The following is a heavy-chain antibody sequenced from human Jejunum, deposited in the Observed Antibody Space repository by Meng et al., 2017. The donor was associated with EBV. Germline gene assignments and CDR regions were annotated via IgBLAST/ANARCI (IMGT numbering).Heavy chain of an antibody. CDR1: GGSVNRGNVY. Sequence: QLQLQESGPGLVKPSESLSLTCTVSGGSVNRGNVYCSWFRQPPGKGLEWIGYIYYSGSTNYIPSLKSRVTISLDTSKNQFSLKLSSVTAADTAVYYCAGLRYSGYDRAFDYWGQGALVTVSS. V-gene: IGHV4-61*01. D-gene: IGHD5-12*01. CDR3: AGLRYSGYDRAFDY. CDR2: IYYSGST. J-gene: IGHJ4*02.